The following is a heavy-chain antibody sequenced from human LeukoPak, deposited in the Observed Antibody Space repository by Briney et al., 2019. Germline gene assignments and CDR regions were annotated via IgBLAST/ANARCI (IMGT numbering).Heavy chain of an antibody. CDR1: GGSISTYY. D-gene: IGHD6-19*01. CDR2: FYYSGNT. Sequence: SETLSLTCTVSGGSISTYYWGWIRQPAGTGLERIGRFYYSGNTNYNPSLKSRVTMSVDTSKNQFSLKLSSVTAADTAVYYCAREESSGSYYFDYWGQGTLVTVSS. J-gene: IGHJ4*02. V-gene: IGHV4-4*07. CDR3: AREESSGSYYFDY.